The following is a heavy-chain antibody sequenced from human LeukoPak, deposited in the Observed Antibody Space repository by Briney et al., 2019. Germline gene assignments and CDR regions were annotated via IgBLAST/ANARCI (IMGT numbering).Heavy chain of an antibody. Sequence: GASVKVSCKASGGTFSRYTISWVRQAPGQGLEWMGGIIPIFGTAKYAQKFQGGVTITTDESTSTAYMELSSLRSEDTAVYYCARGPRDTVVRGVINFWFDPWGQGTLVTVSS. CDR3: ARGPRDTVVRGVINFWFDP. CDR2: IIPIFGTA. D-gene: IGHD3-10*01. V-gene: IGHV1-69*05. CDR1: GGTFSRYT. J-gene: IGHJ5*02.